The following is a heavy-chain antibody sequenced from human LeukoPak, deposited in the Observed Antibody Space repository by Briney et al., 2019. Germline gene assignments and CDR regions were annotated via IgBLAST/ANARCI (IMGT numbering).Heavy chain of an antibody. V-gene: IGHV1-69*05. J-gene: IGHJ4*02. CDR1: GGTFSSYT. Sequence: SVKVSCKASGGTFSSYTISWVRQAPGQGLEWMGGIIPIFGTANYAQKFQGRVTITTDESTSTAYMELSSLRSEDTAVYYCARDRSYYDILTGYVGVGPFDYWGQGTLVTVSS. CDR3: ARDRSYYDILTGYVGVGPFDY. CDR2: IIPIFGTA. D-gene: IGHD3-9*01.